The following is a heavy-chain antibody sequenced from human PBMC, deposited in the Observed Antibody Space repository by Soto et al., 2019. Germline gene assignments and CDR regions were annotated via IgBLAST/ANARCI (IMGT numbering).Heavy chain of an antibody. CDR3: AREPGRDYYDSSGYFDS. CDR2: ISSSSSYI. CDR1: GFTFSSYS. D-gene: IGHD3-22*01. Sequence: GGSLRLSCAASGFTFSSYSINWVRQAPGKGLEWVSSISSSSSYIYYADSVKGRFTISRDNAKNSLYLQMNSLRDEDTAVYYCAREPGRDYYDSSGYFDSWGQGTLVTVSS. V-gene: IGHV3-21*01. J-gene: IGHJ4*02.